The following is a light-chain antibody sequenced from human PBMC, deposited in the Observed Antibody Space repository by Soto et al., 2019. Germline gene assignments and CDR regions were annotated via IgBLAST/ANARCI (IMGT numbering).Light chain of an antibody. V-gene: IGLV1-47*01. Sequence: QSVLTQPPSASGTPGQRDTIYCSGSSSNIGSNYVYWYQQFPGSAPKLLIYRNDQRPSGVPDRFSGSKSGTSASLAISGPRSEDEADYYCAAWDDSLSAVVFGGGTKLTVL. CDR2: RND. CDR3: AAWDDSLSAVV. J-gene: IGLJ2*01. CDR1: SSNIGSNY.